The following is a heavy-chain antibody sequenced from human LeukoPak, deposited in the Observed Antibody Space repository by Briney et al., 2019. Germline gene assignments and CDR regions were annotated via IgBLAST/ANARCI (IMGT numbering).Heavy chain of an antibody. D-gene: IGHD2-15*01. Sequence: GRFTVSRDNAKNSLYLQMNSLRAEDTGLYYCARYCGGGGCFDYWGRGTLVTVSS. J-gene: IGHJ4*02. CDR3: ARYCGGGGCFDY. V-gene: IGHV3-7*04.